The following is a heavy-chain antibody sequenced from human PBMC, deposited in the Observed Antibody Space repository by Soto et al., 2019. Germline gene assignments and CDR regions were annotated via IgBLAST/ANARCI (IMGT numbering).Heavy chain of an antibody. CDR1: GGSISSGDYY. CDR3: ASLKTMITFGGVIATDFDY. CDR2: INYSGCT. Sequence: SETLSLTCTVPGGSISSGDYYWSWIRQPPGKGLEWVGYINYSGCTAYNPSLKSRVTISVVTSKNQFSLKLSSVTAADTAVYYCASLKTMITFGGVIATDFDYWGQGTLVTVSS. V-gene: IGHV4-30-4*01. D-gene: IGHD3-16*02. J-gene: IGHJ4*02.